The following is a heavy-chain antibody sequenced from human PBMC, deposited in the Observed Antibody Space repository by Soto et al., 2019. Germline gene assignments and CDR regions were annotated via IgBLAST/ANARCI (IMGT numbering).Heavy chain of an antibody. Sequence: SVKVSCKASGFTFTSSAVQWVRQARGQRLEWIGWIVVGSGNTNYAQKFQERVTITRDMSTSTAYVELSSLRSEDTAVYYCAADPRYYDFWSGYPAGPDYWGQGTLVTVSS. CDR2: IVVGSGNT. J-gene: IGHJ4*02. D-gene: IGHD3-3*01. CDR3: AADPRYYDFWSGYPAGPDY. CDR1: GFTFTSSA. V-gene: IGHV1-58*01.